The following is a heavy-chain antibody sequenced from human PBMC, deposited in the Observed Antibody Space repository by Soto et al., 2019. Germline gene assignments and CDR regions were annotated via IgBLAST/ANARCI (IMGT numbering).Heavy chain of an antibody. V-gene: IGHV3-30*18. D-gene: IGHD2-8*01. Sequence: ESGGGVVQPGRSLRLSCAVSGFSFSSYGMHWVRQAPGKGLEWVAVISNDGSKKYYADSVKGRFAISRDNSKNMLYLQMNSLRAEDTAVYYCAKAGGKVSTLFDPWGQGTLVTVSS. CDR3: AKAGGKVSTLFDP. CDR2: ISNDGSKK. CDR1: GFSFSSYG. J-gene: IGHJ5*02.